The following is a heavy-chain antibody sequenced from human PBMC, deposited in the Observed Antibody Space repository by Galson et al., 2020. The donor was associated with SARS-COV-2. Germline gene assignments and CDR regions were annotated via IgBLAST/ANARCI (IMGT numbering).Heavy chain of an antibody. V-gene: IGHV3-30*18. CDR2: ISYDGSNN. Sequence: WGSLRLSCAVSGFSFSNYGMHWVRQPPGKGLEWVAVISYDGSNNFYGDPAKGRFTISRDNSKNTVYLQMNSLTAEDTAVYYCAKDRQYVVRYLQWFSKGSGMDVWGQGAKVTVCS. D-gene: IGHD3-3*01. J-gene: IGHJ6*02. CDR3: AKDRQYVVRYLQWFSKGSGMDV. CDR1: GFSFSNYG.